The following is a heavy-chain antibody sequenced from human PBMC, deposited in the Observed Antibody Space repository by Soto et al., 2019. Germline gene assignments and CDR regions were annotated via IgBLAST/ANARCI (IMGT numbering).Heavy chain of an antibody. CDR2: ISSSSSYI. D-gene: IGHD2-15*01. J-gene: IGHJ4*02. V-gene: IGHV3-21*01. CDR3: ARSPGYCSGGSCYAFDS. Sequence: GGSLRLSCAASGFTFSSYSMNWVRQAPGKGLEWVSSISSSSSYIYYADSVKGRFTISRDNAKNSLYLQMNSLRAEDTAVYYCARSPGYCSGGSCYAFDSWGQGTLVTVSS. CDR1: GFTFSSYS.